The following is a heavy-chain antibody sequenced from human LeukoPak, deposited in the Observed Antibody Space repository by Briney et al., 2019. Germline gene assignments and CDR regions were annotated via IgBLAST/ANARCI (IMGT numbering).Heavy chain of an antibody. J-gene: IGHJ6*02. CDR2: ISGSGGST. V-gene: IGHV3-23*01. Sequence: GGSLRLSCAASGFTFSSYAMSWVRQAPGKGLEWVSAISGSGGSTYYADSVKGRFTISRDNSKNTLYLQMNSLRAEDTAVYYCAIPERGNPYYYYGMDVWGQGTTVTVSS. CDR3: AIPERGNPYYYYGMDV. CDR1: GFTFSSYA. D-gene: IGHD4-23*01.